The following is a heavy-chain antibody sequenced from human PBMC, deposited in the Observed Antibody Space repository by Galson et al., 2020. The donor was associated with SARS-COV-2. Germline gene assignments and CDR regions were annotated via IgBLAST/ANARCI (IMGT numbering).Heavy chain of an antibody. CDR2: IYPGDSDT. Sequence: KVSCKGSGDTFSSYWIAWVRQKTGKGLEWMGIIYPGDSDTRYSPSFQGQVTIPADRSINTAYLQWSSMRASDTAMYFWARHVVPTDDGNGYYETFGMDVWGEGTTVTVSS. CDR3: ARHVVPTDDGNGYYETFGMDV. D-gene: IGHD2-2*03. J-gene: IGHJ6*03. CDR1: GDTFSSYW. V-gene: IGHV5-51*01.